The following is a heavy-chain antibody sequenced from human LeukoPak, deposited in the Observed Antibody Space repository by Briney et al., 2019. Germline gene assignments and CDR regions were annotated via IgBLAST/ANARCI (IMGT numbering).Heavy chain of an antibody. Sequence: ASVEVSCKASGYTFTSYGISWVRQAPGQGREWMGWISAYNGITNYAQKLQGRVTMTTDTSTSTAYMELRSLRSDDTAVYYCARDATYGVGKFDPWGQGTLVTVSS. J-gene: IGHJ5*02. CDR3: ARDATYGVGKFDP. D-gene: IGHD3-10*01. CDR1: GYTFTSYG. V-gene: IGHV1-18*01. CDR2: ISAYNGIT.